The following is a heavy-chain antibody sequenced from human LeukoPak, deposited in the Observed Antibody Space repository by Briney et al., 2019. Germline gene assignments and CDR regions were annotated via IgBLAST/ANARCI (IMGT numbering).Heavy chain of an antibody. V-gene: IGHV4-4*02. J-gene: IGHJ6*02. CDR3: ARGLVRGLDYYYGMDV. Sequence: SETLSLTCAVSGGSISSSNWWSWVRQPPGKGLEWIGEIYHSGSTNYNPSLKSRVTISVDTSKNQFSLKLSSVTAADTAVYYCARGLVRGLDYYYGMDVWGQGTTVTVSS. CDR2: IYHSGST. CDR1: GGSISSSNW. D-gene: IGHD3-10*02.